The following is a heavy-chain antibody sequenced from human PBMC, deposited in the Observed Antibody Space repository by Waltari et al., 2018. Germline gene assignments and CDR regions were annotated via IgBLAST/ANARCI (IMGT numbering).Heavy chain of an antibody. Sequence: QLQLQESGPGLVKPSETLSLTCTVSGGSISSSSYYWGWIRQPPGKGLEWIGSIYYSGSTYYNPSLKSRVTISVDTSKNQFSLKLSSVTAADTAVYHCARLRSSGLYYFDYWGQGTLVTVSS. V-gene: IGHV4-39*01. CDR2: IYYSGST. CDR3: ARLRSSGLYYFDY. J-gene: IGHJ4*02. D-gene: IGHD3-22*01. CDR1: GGSISSSSYY.